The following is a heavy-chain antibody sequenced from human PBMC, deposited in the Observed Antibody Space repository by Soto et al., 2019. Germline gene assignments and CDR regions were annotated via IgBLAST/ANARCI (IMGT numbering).Heavy chain of an antibody. CDR3: ARVTIFEYWFDP. J-gene: IGHJ5*02. D-gene: IGHD3-3*01. CDR1: CYTMRCGFY. V-gene: IGHV4-38-2*02. CDR2: IYHSGSA. Sequence: AGTLSLTCSVSCYTMRCGFYGALILQPPGKGLEWIGNIYHSGSAHYNPSLKSRVTMSVDTSKNNFSLRLTSVTAADTAVYYCARVTIFEYWFDPWGQGILVKLSS.